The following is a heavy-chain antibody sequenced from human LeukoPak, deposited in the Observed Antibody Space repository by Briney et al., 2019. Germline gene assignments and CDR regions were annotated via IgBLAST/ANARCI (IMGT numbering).Heavy chain of an antibody. CDR1: GFTFGDYA. Sequence: PGGSLRLSCTASGFTFGDYALSWVRQAPGRGLEWVSAISGSGGSTYYADSVKGRFTISRDNPKNTLYLQMNSLRAEDTAVYYCAKVIYGIPGDAFDIWGQGTMVTVSS. J-gene: IGHJ3*02. D-gene: IGHD2-2*02. CDR2: ISGSGGST. V-gene: IGHV3-23*01. CDR3: AKVIYGIPGDAFDI.